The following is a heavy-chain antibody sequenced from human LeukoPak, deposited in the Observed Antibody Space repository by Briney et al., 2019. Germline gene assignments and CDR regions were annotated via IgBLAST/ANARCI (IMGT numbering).Heavy chain of an antibody. Sequence: SETLSLTCTVSGGSISSYYWSWIRQPAGKGLEWIGRIYTSGSTNYNPSLKSRVTMSVDTSKNQFSLKLSSVTAADTAVYYCARDSYYYDSSGYPYFDYWGQGTLVTVSS. CDR2: IYTSGST. CDR3: ARDSYYYDSSGYPYFDY. V-gene: IGHV4-4*07. J-gene: IGHJ4*02. CDR1: GGSISSYY. D-gene: IGHD3-22*01.